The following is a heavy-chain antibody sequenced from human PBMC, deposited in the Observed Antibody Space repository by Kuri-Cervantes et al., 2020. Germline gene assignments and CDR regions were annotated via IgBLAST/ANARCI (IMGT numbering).Heavy chain of an antibody. Sequence: SLKISCAASGFTFDDYAMHWVRQAPGKGLEWVSGISWNSGNIGYADSVKGRFTISRDNAKNSLYLQMSSLRPDDRALYYCARGVMTTKNYMDVWGKGTTVTVSS. D-gene: IGHD1-1*01. CDR3: ARGVMTTKNYMDV. CDR2: ISWNSGNI. CDR1: GFTFDDYA. J-gene: IGHJ6*03. V-gene: IGHV3-9*01.